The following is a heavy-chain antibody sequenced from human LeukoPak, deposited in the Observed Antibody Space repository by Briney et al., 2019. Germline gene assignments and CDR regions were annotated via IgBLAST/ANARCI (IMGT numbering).Heavy chain of an antibody. D-gene: IGHD6-13*01. CDR2: INPNSGGT. J-gene: IGHJ4*02. CDR3: AREEVIAAAGPTLDY. Sequence: ASVKGSCKAPGYTFTDYYMHWVRQSPGQGLEWMGWINPNSGGTNYAQKFQGRDTMTRDTSISTAYMELSRLRSDDTAVFYCAREEVIAAAGPTLDYWGQGALLTDSS. CDR1: GYTFTDYY. V-gene: IGHV1-2*02.